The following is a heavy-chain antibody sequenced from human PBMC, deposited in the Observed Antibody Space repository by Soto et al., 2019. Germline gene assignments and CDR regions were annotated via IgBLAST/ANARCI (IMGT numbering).Heavy chain of an antibody. CDR2: INPSGGST. CDR1: GYTFTSYY. Sequence: QVQLVQSGAEVKKPGASVKVSCKASGYTFTSYYMHWVRQAPGQGLEWMGIINPSGGSTSYAQKFQGRVTMTRDTSTSTVYMELSSLRSEDTAVYYCARERPPTMIVVVTPLGFDYWGQGTLVTVSS. V-gene: IGHV1-46*01. D-gene: IGHD3-22*01. J-gene: IGHJ4*02. CDR3: ARERPPTMIVVVTPLGFDY.